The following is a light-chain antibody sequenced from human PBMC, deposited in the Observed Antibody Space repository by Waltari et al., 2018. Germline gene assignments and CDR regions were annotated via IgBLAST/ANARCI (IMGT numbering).Light chain of an antibody. Sequence: DIVLTQSPAILSLSPGERATLSCRASQNVGSYVGWYQQLPGQALRLLIYDASNRATGIPGRFSCSGSGTDFTLIISSLEPEDFAVYYCQQRRDGRTFGQGTTVEFK. CDR3: QQRRDGRT. CDR2: DAS. V-gene: IGKV3-11*01. CDR1: QNVGSY. J-gene: IGKJ1*01.